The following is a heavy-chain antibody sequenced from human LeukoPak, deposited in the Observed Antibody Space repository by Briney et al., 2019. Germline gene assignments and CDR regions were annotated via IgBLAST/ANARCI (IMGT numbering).Heavy chain of an antibody. CDR3: ARYLYGDSASYFDY. V-gene: IGHV2-70*01. D-gene: IGHD4-17*01. J-gene: IGHJ4*02. CDR2: IDWDDDK. CDR1: GFSLSTSGMC. Sequence: ESGPTLVNHTQTLTLTCTFSGFSLSTSGMCVSWIRQPPGKALEWLALIDWDDDKYYSTSLKTRLTISKDTSKKQVVLTMTSMEAVDTATYYCARYLYGDSASYFDYWGQGTLVIVSS.